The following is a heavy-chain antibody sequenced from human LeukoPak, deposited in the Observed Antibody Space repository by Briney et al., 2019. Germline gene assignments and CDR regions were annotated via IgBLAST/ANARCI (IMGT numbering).Heavy chain of an antibody. D-gene: IGHD3-22*01. J-gene: IGHJ5*02. Sequence: KPSETLSLTCTVSGSSISSSSYYWGWIRQPPGKGLEWIGSIYYSGSTYYNPSLKSRVTISVDTSKNQFSLKLSSATAADTAVYYCAVVVITPVGVDPWGQGTLVTVSS. V-gene: IGHV4-39*01. CDR1: GSSISSSSYY. CDR2: IYYSGST. CDR3: AVVVITPVGVDP.